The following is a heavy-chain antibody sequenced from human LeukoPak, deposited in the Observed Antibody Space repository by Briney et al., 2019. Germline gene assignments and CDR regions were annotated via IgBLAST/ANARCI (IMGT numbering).Heavy chain of an antibody. V-gene: IGHV3-53*01. J-gene: IGHJ5*02. CDR3: ARRYAP. CDR1: GFTVSSNY. D-gene: IGHD2-8*01. Sequence: GGSLRLSCAASGFTVSSNYMSWVRQAPGKGLEWVSVIYSGGSTYYSDSVKGRFTISRDNSNTTLYLQMNSLRAEDTAVYYCARRYAPWGQGTLVTVSS. CDR2: IYSGGST.